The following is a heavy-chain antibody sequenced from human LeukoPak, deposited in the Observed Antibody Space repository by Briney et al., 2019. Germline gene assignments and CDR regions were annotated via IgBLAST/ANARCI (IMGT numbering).Heavy chain of an antibody. CDR2: ITGGGNSV. D-gene: IGHD6-13*01. CDR1: GFTFSAFA. J-gene: IGHJ5*02. Sequence: PEGSLRLSCAASGFTFSAFAMTWVRQAPGKAPEWISSITGGGNSVFYADSVKGRFTFSRDDSRNTLYLQMDSLRAEDTAVYYCAKGAGAGKVDWFDPWGQGTQVTVSS. CDR3: AKGAGAGKVDWFDP. V-gene: IGHV3-23*01.